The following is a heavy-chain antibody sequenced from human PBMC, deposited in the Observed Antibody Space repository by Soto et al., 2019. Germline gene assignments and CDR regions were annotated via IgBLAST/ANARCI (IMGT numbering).Heavy chain of an antibody. V-gene: IGHV4-30-4*01. CDR2: IYYSGST. D-gene: IGHD2-2*01. Sequence: QVQLQESGPGLVKPSQTLSLTCTVSGGSISSGDYYWSWIRQPPGKGLEWIGYIYYSGSTYYNPSLTRRLTISVDTSKNQFSLKLSSVTAADAAVSYCASSRYWYIFYDYWGQGTLVTVSS. CDR3: ASSRYWYIFYDY. CDR1: GGSISSGDYY. J-gene: IGHJ4*02.